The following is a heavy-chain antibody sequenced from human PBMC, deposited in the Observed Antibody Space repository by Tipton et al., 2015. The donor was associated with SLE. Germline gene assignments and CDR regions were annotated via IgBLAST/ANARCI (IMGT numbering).Heavy chain of an antibody. D-gene: IGHD2-15*01. J-gene: IGHJ5*01. CDR1: GYTLTNYG. Sequence: QSGAEVKKPGASVKVSCKASGYTLTNYGFNWVRQAPGQGLEWMGWIGADNGNTNYALKFQGRVTMTRDKTTSTAYMELRSLRSDDTAVYFCARDLTYCSDGTCSSDWFDSWCQGALVTVSS. V-gene: IGHV1-18*01. CDR3: ARDLTYCSDGTCSSDWFDS. CDR2: IGADNGNT.